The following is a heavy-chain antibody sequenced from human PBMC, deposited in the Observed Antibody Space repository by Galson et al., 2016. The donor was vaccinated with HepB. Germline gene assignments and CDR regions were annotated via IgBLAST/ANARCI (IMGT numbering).Heavy chain of an antibody. J-gene: IGHJ4*02. CDR1: GFTFSSYE. CDR2: ISSSGSTI. D-gene: IGHD5-24*01. Sequence: SLRLSCAASGFTFSSYEMNWVRQAPGKGLEWVSYISSSGSTIYYADSVKGRFTISRDNAKNSLYLQMNSLRAEDTAVYYCAREFALEMGGDYCGQGTLVTVSS. V-gene: IGHV3-48*03. CDR3: AREFALEMGGDY.